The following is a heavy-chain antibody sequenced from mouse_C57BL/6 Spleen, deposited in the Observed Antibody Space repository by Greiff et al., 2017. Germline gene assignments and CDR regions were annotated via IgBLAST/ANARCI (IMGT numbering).Heavy chain of an antibody. Sequence: VKLMESGAELVKPGASVKLSCKASGYTFTEYTIHWVKQRSGQGLEWIGWFYPGSGSIKYNEKFKDKATLTADKSSSTVYMELSRLTSEDSAVYFCARHEGDSDDGSGYFDVWGTGTTVTVSS. CDR1: GYTFTEYT. D-gene: IGHD1-1*01. J-gene: IGHJ1*03. CDR3: ARHEGDSDDGSGYFDV. CDR2: FYPGSGSI. V-gene: IGHV1-62-2*01.